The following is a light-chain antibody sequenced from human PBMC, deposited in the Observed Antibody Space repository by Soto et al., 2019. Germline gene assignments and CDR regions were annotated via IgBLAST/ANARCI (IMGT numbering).Light chain of an antibody. CDR2: NTN. CDR3: VLYMGSGIWV. V-gene: IGLV8-61*01. Sequence: QTVVTQEPSFSVSPGGTVTLTCGLSSDSVSTGYYPSWYQQTPGQAPRTLIYNTNTRSSGVPDRFSGSILGNKAALTITGAQALDEFDYYCVLYMGSGIWVFGGGTKLTVL. J-gene: IGLJ2*01. CDR1: SDSVSTGYY.